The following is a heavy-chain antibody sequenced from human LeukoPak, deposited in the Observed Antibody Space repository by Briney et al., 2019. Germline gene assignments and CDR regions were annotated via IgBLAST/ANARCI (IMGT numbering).Heavy chain of an antibody. CDR2: ISHDGNEK. V-gene: IGHV3-33*03. CDR1: GFTFSSYG. J-gene: IGHJ6*02. Sequence: GRSLRLSCAPSGFTFSSYGIHWVRQAPGKGLEWVTLISHDGNEKYYADSVKGRFTISRDNSKNTLYLQMSSLRAEDTAVYYCARRDYYYGLDIWGQGTTVTVSS. CDR3: ARRDYYYGLDI. D-gene: IGHD5-24*01.